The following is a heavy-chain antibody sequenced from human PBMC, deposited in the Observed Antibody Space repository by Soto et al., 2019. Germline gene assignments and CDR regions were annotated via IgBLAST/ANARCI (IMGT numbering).Heavy chain of an antibody. Sequence: PGGSLRLSCAASGFTFSSYAMHWVRQAPGKGLEWVAVISYDGSNKYYADSVKGRFTISRDNSKNTLYLQMNSLRAEDTAVYYCARDKRDLRFVEWSYYFDFWGQGTLVTVSS. CDR2: ISYDGSNK. V-gene: IGHV3-30-3*01. J-gene: IGHJ4*02. CDR3: ARDKRDLRFVEWSYYFDF. CDR1: GFTFSSYA. D-gene: IGHD3-3*01.